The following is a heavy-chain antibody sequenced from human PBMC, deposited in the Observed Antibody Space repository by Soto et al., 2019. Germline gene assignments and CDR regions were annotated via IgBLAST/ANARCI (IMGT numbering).Heavy chain of an antibody. Sequence: QVQLVESGGGVVHPGRSLRLSCTASGFNFSDFGMHWVRQAPGKGLEWLALISSDGSNKFYADYVRGRFTVSRDRSDNTPHLHMSVVRNDDTAMYYGAKDFARGPMVMSLDSWGQGTLVIVSS. V-gene: IGHV3-30*18. J-gene: IGHJ4*02. D-gene: IGHD3-22*01. CDR3: AKDFARGPMVMSLDS. CDR2: ISSDGSNK. CDR1: GFNFSDFG.